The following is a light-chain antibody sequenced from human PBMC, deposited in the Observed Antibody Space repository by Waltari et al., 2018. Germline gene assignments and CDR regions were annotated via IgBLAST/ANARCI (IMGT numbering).Light chain of an antibody. CDR3: LQYNSHPWT. Sequence: IQMTQSPCSLSASAGDTVTITCKASQGFSTYLNWYQQKPGKPPKRLIYETSNLESGVPSRFSGSGSGTDFTLTISSLQPEDFATYYCLQYNSHPWTFGQGTKLEIK. CDR2: ETS. J-gene: IGKJ1*01. V-gene: IGKV1-13*02. CDR1: QGFSTY.